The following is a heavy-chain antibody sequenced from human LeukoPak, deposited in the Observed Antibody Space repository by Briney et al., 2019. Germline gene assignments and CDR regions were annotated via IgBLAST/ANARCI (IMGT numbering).Heavy chain of an antibody. D-gene: IGHD3-3*01. CDR2: INPNSGGT. CDR1: GYTFTSYY. Sequence: ASVKVSCKASGYTFTSYYMHWVRQAPGQGFEWMGWINPNSGGTNYAQKFQGRVTMTRDTSISTAYMELSRLRSDDTAVYYCARDLTIFGGVNDPLIRGHWGQGSLVTVSS. J-gene: IGHJ4*02. V-gene: IGHV1-2*02. CDR3: ARDLTIFGGVNDPLIRGH.